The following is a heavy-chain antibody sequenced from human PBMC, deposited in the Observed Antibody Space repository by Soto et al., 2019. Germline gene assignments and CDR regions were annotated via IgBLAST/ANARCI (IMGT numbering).Heavy chain of an antibody. CDR1: GASITSGHW. D-gene: IGHD3-16*01. Sequence: QVQLQESGPRLVRPSGALSLTCSVSGASITSGHWWTCVRQSPGKGLEWIGEISDRGSAYSNPSLKSRVSLSVDKSQHQFCLRLTSVTAAGTAIYYCTRSTHAMNGGSHYMALDDDLVTGMDVWGPGTTVTVSS. J-gene: IGHJ6*02. V-gene: IGHV4-4*02. CDR3: TRSTHAMNGGSHYMALDDDLVTGMDV. CDR2: ISDRGSA.